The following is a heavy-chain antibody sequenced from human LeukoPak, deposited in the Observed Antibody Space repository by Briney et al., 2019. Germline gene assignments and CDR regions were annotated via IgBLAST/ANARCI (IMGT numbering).Heavy chain of an antibody. Sequence: TGRSLRLSCTTSGFTFSHYAMLWVRQAPGKGLQWAAVIWNDGSDKYYGDSVKGRFTISRDNSKKTVYLQLSSLRVEDTAVYYCAKDAERGFDFSNSLQSWGQGTLVTVSS. CDR1: GFTFSHYA. V-gene: IGHV3-33*06. CDR2: IWNDGSDK. J-gene: IGHJ4*02. D-gene: IGHD4-11*01. CDR3: AKDAERGFDFSNSLQS.